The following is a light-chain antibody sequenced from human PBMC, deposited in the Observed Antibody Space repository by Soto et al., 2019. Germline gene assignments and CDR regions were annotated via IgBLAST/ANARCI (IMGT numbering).Light chain of an antibody. CDR2: EVV. V-gene: IGLV2-8*01. CDR1: KXDIGVYDF. J-gene: IGLJ1*01. Sequence: SALTQPPSASGSPGQSVTISCTGTKXDIGVYDFVSWYQHHPGKAPRLIIYEVVQRPSGVPDRFSGSKSGNTASLTVSGLQAADEADYFCKSYAGSNTYVFGSGTKVTVL. CDR3: KSYAGSNTYV.